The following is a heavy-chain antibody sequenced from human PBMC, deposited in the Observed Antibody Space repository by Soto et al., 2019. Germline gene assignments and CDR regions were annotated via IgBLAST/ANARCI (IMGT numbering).Heavy chain of an antibody. Sequence: QVQLVESGGGVVQPGRSLRLSCAASGFTFSSYGMHWVRQAPGKGLEWVAVISYDGSNKYYADSVKGRFTISRDNAKNTLYLQMNSLRAEDTAVYYCAKDQGSLRCSGGSCYSIYYGMDVWVQGTTVTVSS. J-gene: IGHJ6*02. V-gene: IGHV3-30*18. D-gene: IGHD2-15*01. CDR2: ISYDGSNK. CDR1: GFTFSSYG. CDR3: AKDQGSLRCSGGSCYSIYYGMDV.